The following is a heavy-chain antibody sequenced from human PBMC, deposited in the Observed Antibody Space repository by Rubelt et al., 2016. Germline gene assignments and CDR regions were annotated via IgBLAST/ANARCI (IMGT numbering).Heavy chain of an antibody. V-gene: IGHV4-59*01. J-gene: IGHJ4*02. CDR2: IYYSGST. D-gene: IGHD3-10*01. Sequence: QVQLQESGPGLVKPSETLSLTCTVSGGSISSYYWSWIRQPPGKGLEWIGDIYYSGSTNYNPSLKSRVTISVDTSKNQFSLKLSSVTAADTAVYYCARVRGVRGVIHFDYWGQGTLVTVSS. CDR1: GGSISSYY. CDR3: ARVRGVRGVIHFDY.